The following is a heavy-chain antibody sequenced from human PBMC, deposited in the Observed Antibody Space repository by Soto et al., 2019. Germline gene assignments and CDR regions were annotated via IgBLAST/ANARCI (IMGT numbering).Heavy chain of an antibody. CDR2: IYSGGST. CDR1: GFTVSSNY. D-gene: IGHD1-26*01. CDR3: ARESIGGATNAFDY. J-gene: IGHJ4*02. V-gene: IGHV3-66*01. Sequence: EVQLVESGGGLVQPGESLRLSCAASGFTVSSNYMSWVRQAPGKGLEWVSIIYSGGSTYYADSVKGRFTISRDNSKNTLYLPMNSLRAEDTAVYYCARESIGGATNAFDYWGQGTLVTVSS.